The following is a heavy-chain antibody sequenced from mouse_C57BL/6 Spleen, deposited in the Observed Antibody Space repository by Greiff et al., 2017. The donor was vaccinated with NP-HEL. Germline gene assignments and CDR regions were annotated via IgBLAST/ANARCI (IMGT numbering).Heavy chain of an antibody. CDR3: SSLITTGVASFVY. D-gene: IGHD1-1*01. CDR2: INPYNGGT. Sequence: EVQLQQSGPVLVKPGASVKMSCKASGYTFTDYYMNWVKQSHGKSLEWIGVINPYNGGTSYNQKFKGKATLTVDKPSSTAYMELNILTSEDSAVYYCSSLITTGVASFVYLGQCTTLTVSS. CDR1: GYTFTDYY. J-gene: IGHJ2*01. V-gene: IGHV1-19*01.